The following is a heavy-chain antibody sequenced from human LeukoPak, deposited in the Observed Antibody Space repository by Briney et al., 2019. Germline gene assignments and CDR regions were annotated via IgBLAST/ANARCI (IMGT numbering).Heavy chain of an antibody. D-gene: IGHD3-9*01. CDR3: ARVGLRYFDWLSTGFDP. J-gene: IGHJ5*02. CDR1: GYTFTSYG. CDR2: ISAYNGNT. Sequence: ASVKVSCKASGYTFTSYGISWVRQAPGQGLEWMGWISAYNGNTNYAQKLQGRVTMTTDTSTNTAYMELRSLRSDDTAVYYCARVGLRYFDWLSTGFDPWGQGTLVTVSS. V-gene: IGHV1-18*04.